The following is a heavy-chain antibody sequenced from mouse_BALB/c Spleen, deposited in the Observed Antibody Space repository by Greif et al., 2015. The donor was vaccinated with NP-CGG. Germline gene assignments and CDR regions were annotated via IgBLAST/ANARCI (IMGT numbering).Heavy chain of an antibody. CDR3: ARYYYGSSYTWFAY. CDR1: GYTFTDYY. CDR2: IYPGSGNT. Sequence: VQGVESGAELARPGASVKLSCKASGYTFTDYYINWVKQRTGQGLEWIGEIYPGSGNTYYNEKFKGKAALTADKSSSTAYMQLSSLTSEDSAVYFCARYYYGSSYTWFAYWGQGTLVTVSA. V-gene: IGHV1-77*01. D-gene: IGHD1-1*01. J-gene: IGHJ3*01.